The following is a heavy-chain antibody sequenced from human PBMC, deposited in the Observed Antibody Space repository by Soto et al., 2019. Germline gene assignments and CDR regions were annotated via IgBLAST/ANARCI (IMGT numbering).Heavy chain of an antibody. CDR3: ARSGYIVVVPAPYGMDV. D-gene: IGHD2-2*01. Sequence: ASVKVSCKASGYTLTSYYMHWVRQAPGQGLEWMGIINPSGGSTSYAQKFQGRVTMTRDTSTSTVYMELSSLRSEDTAVYYCARSGYIVVVPAPYGMDVWGQGTTVTVSS. CDR1: GYTLTSYY. V-gene: IGHV1-46*01. J-gene: IGHJ6*02. CDR2: INPSGGST.